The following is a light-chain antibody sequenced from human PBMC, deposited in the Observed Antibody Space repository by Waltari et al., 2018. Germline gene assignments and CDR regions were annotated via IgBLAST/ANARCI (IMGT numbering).Light chain of an antibody. Sequence: EIVLTLSPVTLSLSPGERATLSCRASQSISSYLAWYQLKRGQAPRLLISDASLRATGVPPRFSGSGSGTDFTLTISNVEPEDVAVYYCQQRSSWPSFGGGTSLEIK. CDR3: QQRSSWPS. CDR1: QSISSY. CDR2: DAS. J-gene: IGKJ4*01. V-gene: IGKV3-11*01.